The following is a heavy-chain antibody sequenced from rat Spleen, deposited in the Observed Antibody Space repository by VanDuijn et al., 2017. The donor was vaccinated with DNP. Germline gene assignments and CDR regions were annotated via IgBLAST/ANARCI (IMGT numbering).Heavy chain of an antibody. J-gene: IGHJ1*01. V-gene: IGHV5-31*01. D-gene: IGHD1-3*01. CDR2: IAARSGHT. CDR3: ARHGRVTTVATYWYFDF. CDR1: GFTFNNYW. Sequence: EVQLVESGGDLVQPGRSLKLSCVASGFTFNNYWMTWIRQVPGKGLEWVASIAARSGHTYYPDSVTGRFTLSRDDANNTLYLQMDSLRSEDTATYYCARHGRVTTVATYWYFDFWGPGTMVTVSS.